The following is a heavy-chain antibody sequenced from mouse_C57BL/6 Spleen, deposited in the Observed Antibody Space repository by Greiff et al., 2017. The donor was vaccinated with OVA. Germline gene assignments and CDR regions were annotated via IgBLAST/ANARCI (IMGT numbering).Heavy chain of an antibody. J-gene: IGHJ4*01. CDR1: GYTFTDYD. CDR3: TSGRHYYAMDY. V-gene: IGHV1-15*01. Sequence: QVQLQQSGAELVRPGASVTLSCKASGYTFTDYDMHWVKQTPVHGLEWIGAIDPETGGTASNQKFKGKAILTADKSSSTAYMELSSLTSEDSAVYRSTSGRHYYAMDYWGQGTSVTVSS. CDR2: IDPETGGT.